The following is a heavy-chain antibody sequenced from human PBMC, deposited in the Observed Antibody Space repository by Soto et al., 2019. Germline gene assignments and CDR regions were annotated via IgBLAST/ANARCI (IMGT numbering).Heavy chain of an antibody. D-gene: IGHD2-8*01. V-gene: IGHV4-59*01. CDR3: ERSNSYAIDY. Sequence: SETLSLTCTVSGTSISSYYWSWIRQPPGKGLEWIANIHYSGTTNYNPPLASRVTLSVDTSKNQFSLKMTSVTAADRAMYFCERSNSYAIDYWGRGTLVTVSS. CDR2: IHYSGTT. J-gene: IGHJ4*02. CDR1: GTSISSYY.